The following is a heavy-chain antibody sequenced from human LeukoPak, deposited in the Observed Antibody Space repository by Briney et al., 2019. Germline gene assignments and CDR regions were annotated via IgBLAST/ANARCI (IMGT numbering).Heavy chain of an antibody. CDR3: AKDGSSSWYHPPNNNYYYYYGMDV. Sequence: PGGSLRLSCAASGFTFSSYSMNWVRQAPGKGLEWVSLISWDGGSTYYADSVKGRFTISRDNSKNSLYLQMNSLRAEDTALYYCAKDGSSSWYHPPNNNYYYYYGMDVWGQGTTVTVSS. V-gene: IGHV3-43D*03. CDR1: GFTFSSYS. J-gene: IGHJ6*02. D-gene: IGHD6-13*01. CDR2: ISWDGGST.